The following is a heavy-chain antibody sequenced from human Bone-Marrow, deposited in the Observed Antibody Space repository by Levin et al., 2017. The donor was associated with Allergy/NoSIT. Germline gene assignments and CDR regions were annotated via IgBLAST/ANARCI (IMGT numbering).Heavy chain of an antibody. CDR2: ISTYDGNK. D-gene: IGHD3-22*01. Sequence: GASVKVSCKASGHSFSNYGFTWVRQAPGQGLEWMGWISTYDGNKHYAQKFQGRLTMTADKSTNTGYMELRSLSSDDTAVYSCALVVRDFRHSATPRFWGQGTLVIVSS. CDR1: GHSFSNYG. V-gene: IGHV1-18*01. J-gene: IGHJ4*02. CDR3: ALVVRDFRHSATPRF.